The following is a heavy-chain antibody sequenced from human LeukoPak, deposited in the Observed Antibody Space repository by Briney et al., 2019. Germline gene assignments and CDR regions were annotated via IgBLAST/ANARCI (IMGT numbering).Heavy chain of an antibody. Sequence: GGSLRLSCAASGFTFSSYSMTWVRQAPGKGLEWVSSISTSSHYIYYADSMKGRFTISRDNAKNSLYLQVSSLRAEDTAVYYCARAPYPYGSGSHHYFDYWGQGTLVTVSS. CDR1: GFTFSSYS. V-gene: IGHV3-21*01. CDR3: ARAPYPYGSGSHHYFDY. CDR2: ISTSSHYI. J-gene: IGHJ4*02. D-gene: IGHD3-10*01.